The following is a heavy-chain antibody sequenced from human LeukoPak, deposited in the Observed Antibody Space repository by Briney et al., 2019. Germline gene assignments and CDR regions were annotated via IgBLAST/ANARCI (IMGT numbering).Heavy chain of an antibody. Sequence: GASVKVSCKASGYTFTSYGISWVRQAPGQGLEWMGWISGYNDNAKYAQKVLGRVTMTTGTSTSTAYMEVRSLRSDDTAVYYCVRDLGFGALDYWGQGTLVIVSS. V-gene: IGHV1-18*01. CDR2: ISGYNDNA. CDR3: VRDLGFGALDY. CDR1: GYTFTSYG. D-gene: IGHD4/OR15-4a*01. J-gene: IGHJ4*02.